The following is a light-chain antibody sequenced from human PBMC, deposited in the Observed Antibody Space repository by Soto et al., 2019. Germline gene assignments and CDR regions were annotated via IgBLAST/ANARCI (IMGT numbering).Light chain of an antibody. J-gene: IGLJ1*01. CDR1: SSDVGGYNY. Sequence: QSALTQPASVSGSPGQSITISCTGTSSDVGGYNYVSWYQQHPGRAPKLLIYDVSIRPSGVSNRFSGSKSGNTASLTISGLQAEVEADDYCSSYTSSSTDVFGTGTKLTVL. CDR3: SSYTSSSTDV. V-gene: IGLV2-14*01. CDR2: DVS.